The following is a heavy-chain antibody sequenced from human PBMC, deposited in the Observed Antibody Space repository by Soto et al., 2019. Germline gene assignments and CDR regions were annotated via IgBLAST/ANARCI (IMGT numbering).Heavy chain of an antibody. Sequence: GGSLRLSCAASEFTFSTYAMSWVRQAPGKGLEWVSSIGSGGSPTYYADSVKGRFTISRDNSKNTLYLQMNSLRAEDTAVYYCAKGVLSTYFDWRQRNLVTVSS. CDR3: AKGVLSTYFD. V-gene: IGHV3-23*01. J-gene: IGHJ4*02. CDR1: EFTFSTYA. D-gene: IGHD3-9*01. CDR2: IGSGGSPT.